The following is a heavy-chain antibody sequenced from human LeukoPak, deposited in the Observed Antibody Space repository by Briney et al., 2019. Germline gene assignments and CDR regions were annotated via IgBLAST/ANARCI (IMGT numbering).Heavy chain of an antibody. Sequence: SETLSLTCDVSGDFIRSYWWGWIRQPPGKGLEWIGYIYYSGSTNYNPSLKSRVTISVDTSKNQFSLKLSSVTAADTAVYYCARATPGFNYDFWSGYYTYFDYWGQGTLVTVSS. CDR1: GDFIRSYW. D-gene: IGHD3-3*01. J-gene: IGHJ4*02. V-gene: IGHV4-59*01. CDR2: IYYSGST. CDR3: ARATPGFNYDFWSGYYTYFDY.